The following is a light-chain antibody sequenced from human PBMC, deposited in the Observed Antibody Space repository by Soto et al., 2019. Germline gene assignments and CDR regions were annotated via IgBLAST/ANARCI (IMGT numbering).Light chain of an antibody. Sequence: QSALTQPPSVSGSPGQSITISCTGTSSDVGSYNLVSWYQQHPGKAPKLMSYEGSKRPSGVSNRFSGSKSGNTASLTISGLQAEDEADYYCCSYAGSSTFYVFGTGTKVTVL. CDR1: SSDVGSYNL. J-gene: IGLJ1*01. V-gene: IGLV2-23*03. CDR2: EGS. CDR3: CSYAGSSTFYV.